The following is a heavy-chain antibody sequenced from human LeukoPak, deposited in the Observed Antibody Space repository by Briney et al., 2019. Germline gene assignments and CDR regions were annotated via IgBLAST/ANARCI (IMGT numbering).Heavy chain of an antibody. J-gene: IGHJ4*02. CDR1: GFTFSSYG. CDR2: IWYDGSNK. V-gene: IGHV3-33*01. CDR3: ARGGGNSLYYFDY. D-gene: IGHD4-23*01. Sequence: GGSLRLSCAASGFTFSSYGMHWVRQAPGKGLEWVAVIWYDGSNKYYADSVKGRSTISRDNSKNTLYLQMNSLRAEDTAVYYCARGGGNSLYYFDYWGQGTLVTVSS.